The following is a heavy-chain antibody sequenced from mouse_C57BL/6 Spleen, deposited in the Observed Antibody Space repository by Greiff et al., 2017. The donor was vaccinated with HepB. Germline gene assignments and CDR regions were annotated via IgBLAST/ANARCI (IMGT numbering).Heavy chain of an antibody. CDR1: GYTFTSYD. CDR3: AREGYYGSSSDWFAY. J-gene: IGHJ3*01. D-gene: IGHD1-1*01. CDR2: IYPRDGST. V-gene: IGHV1-85*01. Sequence: QVQLQQSGPELVKPGASVKLSCKASGYTFTSYDINWVKQRPGQGLEWIGWIYPRDGSTKYNEKFKGKATLTVDTSSSTAYMELHSLTSEDSAVYFWAREGYYGSSSDWFAYWGQGTLVTVSA.